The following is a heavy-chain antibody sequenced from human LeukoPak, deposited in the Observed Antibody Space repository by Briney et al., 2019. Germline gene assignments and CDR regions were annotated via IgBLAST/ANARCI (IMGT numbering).Heavy chain of an antibody. Sequence: AXVKVSCKASGYTFTSYYMHWVRQAPGQGLEWMGIINPSGGSTSYTQKFQGRVTMTRDTSTSTVYMELSSLRSEDTAVYYCASSVLRFLDRAFDIWGQGTMVTVSS. V-gene: IGHV1-46*03. CDR1: GYTFTSYY. CDR2: INPSGGST. J-gene: IGHJ3*02. CDR3: ASSVLRFLDRAFDI. D-gene: IGHD3-3*01.